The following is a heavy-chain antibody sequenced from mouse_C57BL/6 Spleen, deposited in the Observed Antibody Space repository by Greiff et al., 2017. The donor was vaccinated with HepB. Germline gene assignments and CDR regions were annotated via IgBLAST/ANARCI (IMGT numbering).Heavy chain of an antibody. Sequence: VQLQQPGAELVKPGASVKLSCKASGYTFTSYWMHWVKQRPGQGLEWIGMIHPNSGSTNYNEKFKSKATLTVDNSSSTAYMQISSLTSEDSAVYYCARWGNYEDYDYWGQGTTLTVSS. D-gene: IGHD2-1*01. CDR1: GYTFTSYW. CDR2: IHPNSGST. CDR3: ARWGNYEDYDY. V-gene: IGHV1-64*01. J-gene: IGHJ2*01.